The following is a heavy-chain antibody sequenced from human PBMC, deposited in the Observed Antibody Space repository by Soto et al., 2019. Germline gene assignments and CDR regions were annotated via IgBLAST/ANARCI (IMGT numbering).Heavy chain of an antibody. CDR3: ARGSTAMVFLGFFDY. J-gene: IGHJ4*02. V-gene: IGHV1-69*01. Sequence: QVQLVQSGAEVKKPGASVKVSFKASGGTFSSYAISWVRQAPGQGLEWMGGIIPIFGTANYAQKFQGRVTITADESTSTAYMELSSLRSEDTAVYYCARGSTAMVFLGFFDYWGQGTLVTVSS. CDR2: IIPIFGTA. CDR1: GGTFSSYA. D-gene: IGHD5-18*01.